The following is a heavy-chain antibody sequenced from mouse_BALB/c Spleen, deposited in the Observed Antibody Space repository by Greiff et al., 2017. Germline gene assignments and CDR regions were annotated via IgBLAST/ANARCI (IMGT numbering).Heavy chain of an antibody. J-gene: IGHJ3*01. V-gene: IGHV14-3*02. CDR3: ARGSTLAWFAY. Sequence: VQLQQSGAELVKPGASVKLSCTASGFNIKDTYMHWVKQRPEQGLEWIGRIDPANGNTKYDPKFQGKATITADTSSNTAYLQLSSLTSEDTAVYYCARGSTLAWFAYWGQGTLVTVSA. D-gene: IGHD4-1*02. CDR2: IDPANGNT. CDR1: GFNIKDTY.